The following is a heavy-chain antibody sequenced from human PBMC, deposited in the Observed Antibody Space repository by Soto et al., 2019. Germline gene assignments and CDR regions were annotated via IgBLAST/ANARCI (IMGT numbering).Heavy chain of an antibody. CDR1: SDSMNSGGYY. Sequence: QVQLQESGPGLVKPSQTLSLTCSVSSDSMNSGGYYWSWIRQHPGKGLEWIGYIYSNGDTYYNPSLKSRVTISVDTSKNQFSLNLTSVTAAETAVYYCARRGGSSSGYYYYAMDVWGQGTTVTVSS. V-gene: IGHV4-31*03. D-gene: IGHD6-6*01. CDR3: ARRGGSSSGYYYYAMDV. CDR2: IYSNGDT. J-gene: IGHJ6*02.